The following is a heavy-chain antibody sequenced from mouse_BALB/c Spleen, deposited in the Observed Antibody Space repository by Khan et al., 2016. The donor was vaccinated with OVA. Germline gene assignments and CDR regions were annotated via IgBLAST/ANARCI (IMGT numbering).Heavy chain of an antibody. CDR2: IYTYTGEP. CDR1: GYTFTNYG. V-gene: IGHV9-3-1*01. J-gene: IGHJ4*01. CDR3: ARGSSRAMDY. Sequence: QIQLVQSGPELKKPGETVKISCKASGYTFTNYGMNWVKQAPGKGLKWMGWIYTYTGEPTYADDFKGRFAFSLESSASTAYLQINNLTNEDTATYFCARGSSRAMDYLGQGTSVTVSS. D-gene: IGHD1-1*01.